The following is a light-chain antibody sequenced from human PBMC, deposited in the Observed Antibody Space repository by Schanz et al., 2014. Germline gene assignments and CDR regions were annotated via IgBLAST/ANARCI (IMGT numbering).Light chain of an antibody. CDR1: QSVTNN. J-gene: IGKJ1*01. V-gene: IGKV3-15*01. Sequence: DIVMTQSPATLSVSPGERVTLSCRASQSVTNNVAWFQHKPGQTPRLLVYGGSTRLTDIPARFSGSGSGTEFTLTVTRLQSEDFAVYYCQQYNSWPWTFGQGTKVEIK. CDR2: GGS. CDR3: QQYNSWPWT.